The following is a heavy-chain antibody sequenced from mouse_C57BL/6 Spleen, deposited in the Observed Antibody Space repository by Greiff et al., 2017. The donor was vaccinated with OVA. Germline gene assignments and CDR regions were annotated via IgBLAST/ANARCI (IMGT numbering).Heavy chain of an antibody. CDR2: INPSNGGT. D-gene: IGHD2-3*01. Sequence: QVQLQQPGPELVKPGASVKLSCKASGYTFTSYWMHWVKQRPGQGLEWIGNINPSNGGTNYNEKFKSKATLTVDKSSSTAYMQLSSLTSEDSAVYYCARSRIYDGYSFDYWGQGTTLTVSS. CDR1: GYTFTSYW. J-gene: IGHJ2*01. CDR3: ARSRIYDGYSFDY. V-gene: IGHV1-53*01.